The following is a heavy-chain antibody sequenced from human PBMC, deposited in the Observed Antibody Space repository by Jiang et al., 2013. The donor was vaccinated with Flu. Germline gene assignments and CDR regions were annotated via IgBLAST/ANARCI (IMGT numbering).Heavy chain of an antibody. CDR1: GFTFSRYA. CDR3: ARGRGLAAPDSRVADY. D-gene: IGHD6-13*01. V-gene: IGHV3-23*04. J-gene: IGHJ4*02. CDR2: ISSNTQIT. Sequence: QLVESGGGLVQPGGSVRLSCMASGFTFSRYAMNWVRQAPGKRLEWVSIISSNTQITHYAESVKGRFTVSRDNSNNILYLQMNSLGADDTATYYCARGRGLAAPDSRVADYWGQGTLVTVSS.